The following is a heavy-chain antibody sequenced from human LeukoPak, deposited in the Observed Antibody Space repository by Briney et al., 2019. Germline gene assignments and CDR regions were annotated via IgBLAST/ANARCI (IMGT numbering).Heavy chain of an antibody. CDR3: ATMNDFWSGYYGGLNWFDP. V-gene: IGHV4-39*01. CDR1: GDSISSTSYY. Sequence: SETLSLTCSVSGDSISSTSYYWGWIRQPRGKGLEGRGCIYYRGRTYYSPSPNSRVTISVDTSKNQFSLKLSPVTAADTAVYYCATMNDFWSGYYGGLNWFDPWGQGTLVTVSS. J-gene: IGHJ5*02. D-gene: IGHD3-3*01. CDR2: IYYRGRT.